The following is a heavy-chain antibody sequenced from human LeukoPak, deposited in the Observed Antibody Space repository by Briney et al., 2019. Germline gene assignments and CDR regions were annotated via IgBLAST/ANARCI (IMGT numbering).Heavy chain of an antibody. CDR2: ISGSGGST. V-gene: IGHV3-23*01. Sequence: GGSLRLSCAASGFTFNTYSMNWVRQAPGKGLEWVSAISGSGGSTYYADSVKGRFTISRDNSKNTLYLQMNSLRAEDTAVYYCAKASYSNYYYYYYMDVWGKGTTVTVSS. D-gene: IGHD4-11*01. J-gene: IGHJ6*03. CDR1: GFTFNTYS. CDR3: AKASYSNYYYYYYMDV.